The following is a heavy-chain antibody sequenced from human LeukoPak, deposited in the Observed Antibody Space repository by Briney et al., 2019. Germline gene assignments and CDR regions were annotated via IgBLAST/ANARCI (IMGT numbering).Heavy chain of an antibody. CDR1: GFTFSSYA. J-gene: IGHJ3*02. D-gene: IGHD3-10*01. CDR3: ARVRGLLWFEGLAFDI. Sequence: PGGSLRLSCAASGFTFSSYAMHWVRQAPGKGLEWVAVISYDGSNKYYADSVKGRFTISRDNSKNTLYLQMNSLRAEDTAVYYCARVRGLLWFEGLAFDIWGQGTMVTVSS. CDR2: ISYDGSNK. V-gene: IGHV3-30*04.